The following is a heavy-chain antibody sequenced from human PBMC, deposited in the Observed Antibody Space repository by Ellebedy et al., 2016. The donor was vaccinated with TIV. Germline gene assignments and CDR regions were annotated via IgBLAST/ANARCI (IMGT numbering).Heavy chain of an antibody. CDR2: IAFSGVT. CDR1: GASISGDS. CDR3: AMRGQNGPASFDP. D-gene: IGHD2-8*01. J-gene: IGHJ5*02. Sequence: MPSETLSLTCTVSGASISGDSWTWIRQSPGRGLEWVGHIAFSGVTNYNPSLKGRVTISVDTSNKQLSLKLTSVTAADTAVYYCAMRGQNGPASFDPWGQGTLVTVSP. V-gene: IGHV4-59*12.